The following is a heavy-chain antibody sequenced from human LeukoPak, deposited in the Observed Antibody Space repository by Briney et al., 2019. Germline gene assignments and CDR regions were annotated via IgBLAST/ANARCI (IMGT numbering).Heavy chain of an antibody. J-gene: IGHJ4*02. V-gene: IGHV4-38-2*01. D-gene: IGHD3-3*01. CDR1: GYSISSGYY. CDR2: IYHSGST. CDR3: ARHNSPYYDFWSGYCTPDENLDY. Sequence: SETLSLTCAVSGYSISSGYYWGWIRQPPGKGLEWIGSIYHSGSTYYNPSLKSRVTISVDTSKNQFSLKLSSVTAADTAVYYCARHNSPYYDFWSGYCTPDENLDYWGQGTLVTVSS.